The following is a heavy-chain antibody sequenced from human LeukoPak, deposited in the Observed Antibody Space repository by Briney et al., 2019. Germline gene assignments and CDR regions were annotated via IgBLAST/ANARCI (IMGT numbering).Heavy chain of an antibody. Sequence: GASVEVFCKASGYTFTGYYMHWVRQAPGQGLEWMGWINPNSGGTNYAQKFQGRVTMTRDTSITTAYMELSRLRSDDTAVFYCARTKTPSGYDAFDIWGQGTMVTVSS. D-gene: IGHD3-22*01. CDR3: ARTKTPSGYDAFDI. V-gene: IGHV1-2*02. CDR2: INPNSGGT. CDR1: GYTFTGYY. J-gene: IGHJ3*02.